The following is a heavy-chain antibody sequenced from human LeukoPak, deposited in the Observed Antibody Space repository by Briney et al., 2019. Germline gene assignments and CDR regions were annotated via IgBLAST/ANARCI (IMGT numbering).Heavy chain of an antibody. CDR2: IYSGGST. CDR3: ARDSTCGGDCYYFDY. D-gene: IGHD2-21*02. CDR1: GFTVSSNY. Sequence: GGSLRLSCAASGFTVSSNYMSWVRQAPGKGLEWVSVIYSGGSTYYADSVKGRFTISRDNSKNTLYPQMNSLRAEDTAVYYCARDSTCGGDCYYFDYWGQGTLVTVSS. V-gene: IGHV3-53*01. J-gene: IGHJ4*02.